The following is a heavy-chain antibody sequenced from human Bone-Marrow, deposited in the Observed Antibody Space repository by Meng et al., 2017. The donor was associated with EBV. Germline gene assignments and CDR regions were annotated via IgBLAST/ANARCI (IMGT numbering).Heavy chain of an antibody. V-gene: IGHV4-4*02. J-gene: IGHJ4*02. CDR2: IFYGGST. Sequence: QVQLHESGPRLVKPSGTLSLTCVVSGGSIRSSNWWSWVRQPPGKGLEWIGEIFYGGSTNYNPSLESRVTISVDKSKNQFSLKLSSVTAADTAVYYCAAGFRELVRSRDYWGQGTLVTVSS. CDR3: AAGFRELVRSRDY. CDR1: GGSIRSSNW. D-gene: IGHD3-10*01.